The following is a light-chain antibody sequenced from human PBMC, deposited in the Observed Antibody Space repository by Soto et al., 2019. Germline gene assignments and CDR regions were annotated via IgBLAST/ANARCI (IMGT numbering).Light chain of an antibody. J-gene: IGKJ1*01. CDR2: DAS. CDR1: QPISSW. Sequence: DIQMNQSLPTLSASVGDRVTIPCRASQPISSWLAWYHQKPGKAPKLLIYDASNLESGVPSRFSGSGSGTEFTLTISSLQPEDFGIYYCQQYENYWTFGQGTMVDI. CDR3: QQYENYWT. V-gene: IGKV1-5*01.